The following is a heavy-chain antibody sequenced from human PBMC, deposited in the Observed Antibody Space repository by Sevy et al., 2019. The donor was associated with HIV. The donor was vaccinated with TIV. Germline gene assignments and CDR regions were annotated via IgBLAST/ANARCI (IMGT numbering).Heavy chain of an antibody. J-gene: IGHJ4*02. CDR1: GDSISTSNYY. CDR2: IYYTGST. D-gene: IGHD2-21*01. V-gene: IGHV4-39*01. Sequence: SETLSLTCTVSGDSISTSNYYRGWIRQTPGKGLEWIGSIYYTGSTYWNPSLKSRVTISVDTSKNQFSLKLSSVTAADTAVYYCARRLSIYYYFDYWGQGTLVTVSS. CDR3: ARRLSIYYYFDY.